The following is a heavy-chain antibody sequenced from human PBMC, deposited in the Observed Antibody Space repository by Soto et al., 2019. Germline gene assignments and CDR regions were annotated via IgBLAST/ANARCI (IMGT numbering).Heavy chain of an antibody. D-gene: IGHD3-22*01. CDR2: IKQDGSEK. V-gene: IGHV3-7*03. J-gene: IGHJ4*02. Sequence: GGSLRLSCAASEFTFSSYWMSWVRQAPGKGLEWVANIKQDGSEKYYVDSVKGRFTISRDNAKNSLYLQMNSLRAEDTAVYYCARGGGFYDSSGYFDYWGQGTLVTVSS. CDR1: EFTFSSYW. CDR3: ARGGGFYDSSGYFDY.